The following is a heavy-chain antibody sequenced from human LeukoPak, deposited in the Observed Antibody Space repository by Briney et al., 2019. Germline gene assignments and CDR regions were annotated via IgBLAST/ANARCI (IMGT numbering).Heavy chain of an antibody. CDR2: ISGSGGST. Sequence: LPGGYLRLSCAASGFTFSSYGMSWVRQAPGKGLEWVSAISGSGGSTYYADSVKGRFTISRDNSKNTLYLQMNSLRAEDTAVYYCAYPQVTLDAFDIWGQGTMVTVSS. D-gene: IGHD2-21*02. CDR3: AYPQVTLDAFDI. V-gene: IGHV3-23*01. J-gene: IGHJ3*02. CDR1: GFTFSSYG.